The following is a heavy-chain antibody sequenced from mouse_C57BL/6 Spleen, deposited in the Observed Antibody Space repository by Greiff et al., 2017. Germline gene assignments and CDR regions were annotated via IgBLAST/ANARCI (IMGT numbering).Heavy chain of an antibody. Sequence: QESGPGLVKPSQSLSLTCSVTGYSITSGYYWNWIRQFPGNKLEWMGYISYDGSNNYNPSLKNRISITRDTSKNQFFLKLNSVTTEDTATYYFARMDIITTVVASPIDYWGQGTTLTVSS. CDR2: ISYDGSN. D-gene: IGHD1-1*01. V-gene: IGHV3-6*01. CDR1: GYSITSGYY. CDR3: ARMDIITTVVASPIDY. J-gene: IGHJ2*01.